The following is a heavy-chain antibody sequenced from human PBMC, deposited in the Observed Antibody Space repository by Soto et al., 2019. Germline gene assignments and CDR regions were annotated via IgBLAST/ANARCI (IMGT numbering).Heavy chain of an antibody. J-gene: IGHJ6*02. CDR3: ARGMVTVNYYYGMDV. Sequence: GASVKVSCKASGGTFSSYAISWVRQAPGQGLEWMGGIIPIFGTANYAQKFQGRVTITADESTSTAYMELSSLRSEDTTVYYCARGMVTVNYYYGMDVWGQGTTVTVSS. D-gene: IGHD5-18*01. CDR2: IIPIFGTA. V-gene: IGHV1-69*13. CDR1: GGTFSSYA.